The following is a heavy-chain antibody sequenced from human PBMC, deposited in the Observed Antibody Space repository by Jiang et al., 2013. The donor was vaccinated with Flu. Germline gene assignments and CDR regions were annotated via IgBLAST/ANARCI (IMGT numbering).Heavy chain of an antibody. CDR2: IYYSGST. CDR3: ARDGAIYDSSGYYLGIFDY. V-gene: IGHV4-59*01. Sequence: GLVKPSETLSLTCTVSGGSISSYYWSWIRQPPGKGLEWIGYIYYSGSTNYNPSLKSRVTISVDTSKNQFSLKLSSVTAADTAVYYCARDGAIYDSSGYYLGIFDYWGQGTLVTVSS. J-gene: IGHJ4*02. D-gene: IGHD3-22*01. CDR1: GGSISSYY.